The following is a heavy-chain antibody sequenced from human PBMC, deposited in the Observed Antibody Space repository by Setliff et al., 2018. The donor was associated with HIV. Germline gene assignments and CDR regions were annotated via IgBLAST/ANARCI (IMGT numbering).Heavy chain of an antibody. D-gene: IGHD6-13*01. CDR2: ISIGSRHI. CDR1: GFIFSDYH. Sequence: GGSLRLSCAASGFIFSDYHMNWVRQAPGKGLEWVSSISIGSRHIYYADSVNGRFTVSRDDARNSVYLQMDSLRVDDTAVFYCARRSGSSSLKGVHYYYYYYMDVWGKGTTVTVSS. V-gene: IGHV3-21*06. CDR3: ARRSGSSSLKGVHYYYYYYMDV. J-gene: IGHJ6*03.